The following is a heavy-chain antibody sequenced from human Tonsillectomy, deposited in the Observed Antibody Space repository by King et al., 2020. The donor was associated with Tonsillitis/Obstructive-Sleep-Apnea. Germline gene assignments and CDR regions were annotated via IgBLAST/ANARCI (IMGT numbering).Heavy chain of an antibody. Sequence: QLVQSGAEVKKPGASVKVSCKVSGYTLTELSMHWVRQAPGKGLEWMGGFVPEDGETIYAQKFQGRVTMTEDTSTDTAYMELSSLRSEDTAVYYCATKGLFGVVNSYYYYMDVWGKGTTVTVSS. V-gene: IGHV1-24*01. CDR3: ATKGLFGVVNSYYYYMDV. J-gene: IGHJ6*03. CDR2: FVPEDGET. D-gene: IGHD3-3*01. CDR1: GYTLTELS.